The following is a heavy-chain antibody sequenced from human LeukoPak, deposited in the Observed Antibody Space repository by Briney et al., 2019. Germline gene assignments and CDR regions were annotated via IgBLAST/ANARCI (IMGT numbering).Heavy chain of an antibody. CDR2: IWYDGSNK. Sequence: PGGSLRLSCAASGFTFSSYGMHWVRQAPGKGLEWVAVIWYDGSNKYYADSVKGRFTISRDNSKNTLYLQVNRLRAEDTAVYYCARDTDTAMVLYGMDVWGQGTTVTVSS. CDR3: ARDTDTAMVLYGMDV. J-gene: IGHJ6*02. D-gene: IGHD5-18*01. CDR1: GFTFSSYG. V-gene: IGHV3-33*01.